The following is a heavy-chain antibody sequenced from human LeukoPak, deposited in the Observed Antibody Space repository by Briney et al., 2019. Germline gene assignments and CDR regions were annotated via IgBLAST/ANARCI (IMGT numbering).Heavy chain of an antibody. Sequence: SETLSLTCTVSGGSISSYYWSWIRQPPGKGLEWIGYIYYSGSTNYNPSLKSRVTISVDTSKNQFSLKLSSVTAADTAVYYCARQVVVTALYNWFDPWGQGTLVTASS. D-gene: IGHD2-21*02. CDR2: IYYSGST. CDR3: ARQVVVTALYNWFDP. CDR1: GGSISSYY. V-gene: IGHV4-59*08. J-gene: IGHJ5*02.